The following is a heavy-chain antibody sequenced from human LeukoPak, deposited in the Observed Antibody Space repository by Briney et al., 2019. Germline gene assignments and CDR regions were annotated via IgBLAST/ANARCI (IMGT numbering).Heavy chain of an antibody. CDR1: GFTFSSYW. Sequence: GGSLRLSCAASGFTFSSYWMNWVRQAPGKGLVWVSRIASDGSSTTYADSVKGRFSISRDNAKNTLYLQMNSLRVEDTAVYYCARGRPHGNDYWGQGTLVTDSS. CDR3: ARGRPHGNDY. J-gene: IGHJ4*02. D-gene: IGHD4-23*01. CDR2: IASDGSST. V-gene: IGHV3-74*01.